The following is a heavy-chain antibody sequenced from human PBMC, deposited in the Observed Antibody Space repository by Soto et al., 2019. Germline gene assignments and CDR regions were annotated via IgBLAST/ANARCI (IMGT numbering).Heavy chain of an antibody. J-gene: IGHJ6*02. Sequence: QVQLVQSGAEVKKPGASVKVSCKASGYTFTSYDINWVRQATGQGLEWMGWMNPNSGNTGYAQKFQGRVTMTRNTSISTAYMELSSLRSEDTAVYYCARLMYYYDSSGYHQAHYYYGMDVWGQGTTVTVSS. V-gene: IGHV1-8*01. CDR2: MNPNSGNT. CDR3: ARLMYYYDSSGYHQAHYYYGMDV. CDR1: GYTFTSYD. D-gene: IGHD3-22*01.